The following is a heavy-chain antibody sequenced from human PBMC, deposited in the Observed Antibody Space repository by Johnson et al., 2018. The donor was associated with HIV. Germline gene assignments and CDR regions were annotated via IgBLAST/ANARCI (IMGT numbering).Heavy chain of an antibody. D-gene: IGHD2-15*01. Sequence: VQLVESGGGLVQPGGSLRLSCAASGFTFSSYAMHWVRQAPGKGLEWVAVISYDGSNQYYADSVKGRFTISRDNSKNTLYLQMNSLKTEDTAVYYCTTEWWSYAFDIWGQGTMVTVSS. J-gene: IGHJ3*02. CDR3: TTEWWSYAFDI. V-gene: IGHV3-30*04. CDR1: GFTFSSYA. CDR2: ISYDGSNQ.